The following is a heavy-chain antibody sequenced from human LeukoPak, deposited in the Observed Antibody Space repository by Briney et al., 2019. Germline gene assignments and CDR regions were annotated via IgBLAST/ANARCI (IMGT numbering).Heavy chain of an antibody. CDR1: GYTFTGYY. CDR3: ARWATVTTFGDY. V-gene: IGHV1-2*06. D-gene: IGHD4-17*01. Sequence: ASVKVSCKASGYTFTGYYMHWVRQAPGQWLEWMGRINPNTGGTNYAQKFQGRVTMTRDTSISTAYMELSRLRSDDTAVYYCARWATVTTFGDYWGQGTLVTVSS. J-gene: IGHJ4*02. CDR2: INPNTGGT.